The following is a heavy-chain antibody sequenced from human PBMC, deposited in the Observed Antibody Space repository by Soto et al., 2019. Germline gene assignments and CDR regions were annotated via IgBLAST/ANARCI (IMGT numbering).Heavy chain of an antibody. J-gene: IGHJ4*02. CDR2: ITDDGSTT. CDR3: TRGPRPTSIGTGAF. Sequence: QPGGSLRLSCETSGFIFKMYWMHWVRQVPGQGPQWVARITDDGSTTYYAASVEGRFTISRDNAKNALYLQMTSLRPDDTAVYYCTRGPRPTSIGTGAFWGQGTLVTVSS. CDR1: GFIFKMYW. D-gene: IGHD3-10*01. V-gene: IGHV3-74*01.